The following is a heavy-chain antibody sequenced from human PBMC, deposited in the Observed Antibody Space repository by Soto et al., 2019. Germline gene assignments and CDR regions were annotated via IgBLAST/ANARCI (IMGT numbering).Heavy chain of an antibody. D-gene: IGHD6-6*01. CDR3: ARDRYSNSNYYYYGMDV. CDR2: IYYSGNT. V-gene: IGHV4-31*03. Sequence: SETLSLPCTVSGGTISSGHYYWSWIRQHPGKGLEWIGYIYYSGNTYYNPSLKSRVSISVDTSNKEFSLKLRSVTAADTAVYYCARDRYSNSNYYYYGMDVWGQGTTVTVSS. J-gene: IGHJ6*02. CDR1: GGTISSGHYY.